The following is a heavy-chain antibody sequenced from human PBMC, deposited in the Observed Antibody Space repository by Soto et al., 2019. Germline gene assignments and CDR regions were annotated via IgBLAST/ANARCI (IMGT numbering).Heavy chain of an antibody. CDR3: AREETAWPLAYGLDV. CDR2: INPDNGNT. Sequence: GASVKVSCKASGYAFTRYTMNWVRQAPGQRLEWMGWINPDNGNTKSSQKFQDRVIITRDTSASTAYMDLSSLRSEDTAVYYCAREETAWPLAYGLDVWGQGTTVTVSS. CDR1: GYAFTRYT. D-gene: IGHD2-21*02. V-gene: IGHV1-3*01. J-gene: IGHJ6*02.